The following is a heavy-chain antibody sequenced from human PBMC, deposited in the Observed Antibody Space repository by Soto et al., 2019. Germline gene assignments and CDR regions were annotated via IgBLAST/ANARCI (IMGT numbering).Heavy chain of an antibody. D-gene: IGHD3-10*01. J-gene: IGHJ4*02. CDR2: ISGSGGST. CDR1: GFTFSSYA. CDR3: AKHVLLWFGEDCI. Sequence: EVQLLESGGGLVQPGGSLRLSCAASGFTFSSYAMSWVRQAPGKGLEWVSAISGSGGSTYYADSVKGRFTISRDNSKNTLYLQMNSLRAEETAVYYCAKHVLLWFGEDCIWGQGTLVTVSS. V-gene: IGHV3-23*01.